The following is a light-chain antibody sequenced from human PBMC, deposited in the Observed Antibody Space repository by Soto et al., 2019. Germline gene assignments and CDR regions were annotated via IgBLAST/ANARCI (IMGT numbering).Light chain of an antibody. Sequence: IPMTHSPSTLSASLLYRFTITCRSSQSISRWLAWYQQKPGKAPNLLIFDASNLQRGVPSRFSGSGSGTEFTLTISGLQPDDFAIYYCQQYNTYSRRTFGQGTKVDIK. CDR3: QQYNTYSRRT. CDR1: QSISRW. CDR2: DAS. V-gene: IGKV1-5*01. J-gene: IGKJ1*01.